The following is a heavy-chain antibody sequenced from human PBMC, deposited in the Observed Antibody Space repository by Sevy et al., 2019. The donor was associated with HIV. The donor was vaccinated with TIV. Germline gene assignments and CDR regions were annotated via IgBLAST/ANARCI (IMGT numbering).Heavy chain of an antibody. CDR3: AGKSGTYYLYYFEY. CDR2: VNPIFGTA. CDR1: GDTFNNSA. J-gene: IGHJ4*02. D-gene: IGHD3-10*01. V-gene: IGHV1-69*13. Sequence: ASMKVSCKASGDTFNNSALSWLRQAPGQGLEWMGAVNPIFGTANYALKFQGRVTLTADVSTSTAYMELTSLRSEDTAVYYCAGKSGTYYLYYFEYWGQGTLVTVSS.